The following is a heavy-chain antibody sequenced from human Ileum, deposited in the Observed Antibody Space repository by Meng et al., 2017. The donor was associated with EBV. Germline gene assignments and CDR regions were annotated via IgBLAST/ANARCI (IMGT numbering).Heavy chain of an antibody. CDR3: ARDGYSSVSD. CDR2: IYNSGLT. CDR1: GHAVGHGGNY. D-gene: IGHD6-19*01. Sequence: QMQDSGPGVVQCSETHTSTSSCTGHAVGHGGNYWSWSQNASGKGLEWIVYIYNSGLTNDNPSLKSRVTISVDTSKNQFSLKLSSVTAADTAVYYCARDGYSSVSDWGQGTLVTVSS. V-gene: IGHV4-61*08. J-gene: IGHJ4*02.